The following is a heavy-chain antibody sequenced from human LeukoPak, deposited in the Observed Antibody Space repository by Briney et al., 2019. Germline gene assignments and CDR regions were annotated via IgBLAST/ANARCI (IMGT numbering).Heavy chain of an antibody. D-gene: IGHD6-13*01. CDR3: ARVLATAAHFDY. Sequence: KPSETLSLTCTVSGGSISSSSSYWGWIRRPPGKGLEWIGSISYTGSTYYNPSLKSRVTISVDTSKNQFSLKLSSVTAADTAVYYCARVLATAAHFDYWGQGTLVTASS. V-gene: IGHV4-39*01. CDR2: ISYTGST. J-gene: IGHJ4*02. CDR1: GGSISSSSSY.